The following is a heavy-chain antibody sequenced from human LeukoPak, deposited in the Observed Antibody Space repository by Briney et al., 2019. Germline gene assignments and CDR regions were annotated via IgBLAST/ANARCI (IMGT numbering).Heavy chain of an antibody. CDR1: GFSFSSFA. D-gene: IGHD4-11*01. V-gene: IGHV3-23*01. CDR2: ILSGGDVF. Sequence: GGSLRLSCADSGFSFSSFAMMWVRQAPGMGLELISAILSGGDVFFYGDSVRGRFTISRDDSTNTLFLQMNNLRADDSAVYYCARDPYGNYVGAFEMWGPGTTVTVSS. J-gene: IGHJ3*02. CDR3: ARDPYGNYVGAFEM.